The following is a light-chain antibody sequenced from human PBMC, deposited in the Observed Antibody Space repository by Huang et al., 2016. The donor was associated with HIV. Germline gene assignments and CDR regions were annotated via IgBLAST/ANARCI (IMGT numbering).Light chain of an antibody. Sequence: GSLGERATINCKSSQNVLSNFNNKNYVAWYQKKPGQPPKLLIYWASTREAEVPDRFSGSGSGTDFTLTINSLQAADVAVYYCQQYYTIPYTFGQGTKVEIK. J-gene: IGKJ2*01. V-gene: IGKV4-1*01. CDR1: QNVLSNFNNKNY. CDR2: WAS. CDR3: QQYYTIPYT.